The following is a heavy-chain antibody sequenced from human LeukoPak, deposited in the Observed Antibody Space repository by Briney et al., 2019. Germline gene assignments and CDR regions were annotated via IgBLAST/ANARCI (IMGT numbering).Heavy chain of an antibody. CDR2: INPNSGGT. CDR1: GYTFTGYY. V-gene: IGHV1-2*02. Sequence: ASVKVSCKASGYTFTGYYMHWVRQAPGQGLEWMGWINPNSGGTNYAQKFQGRVTMTRDTSISTACMELSRLRSDDTAVYYCARAGSTIIESDYWGQGTLVTVSS. J-gene: IGHJ4*02. D-gene: IGHD5/OR15-5a*01. CDR3: ARAGSTIIESDY.